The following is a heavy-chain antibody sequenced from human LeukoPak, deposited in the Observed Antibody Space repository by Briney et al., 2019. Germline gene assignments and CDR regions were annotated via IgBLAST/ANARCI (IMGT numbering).Heavy chain of an antibody. V-gene: IGHV1-46*01. CDR2: INPSGGST. D-gene: IGHD3-22*01. CDR1: GYTLTSYY. J-gene: IGHJ4*02. Sequence: ASVKVSCKASGYTLTSYYMHWVRQAPGQGLEWMGIINPSGGSTSYAQKFQGRVTMTRDTSTSTVYMELSSLRSEDTAVYYCAREEYYYDSSLPLFDYWGQGTLVTVSS. CDR3: AREEYYYDSSLPLFDY.